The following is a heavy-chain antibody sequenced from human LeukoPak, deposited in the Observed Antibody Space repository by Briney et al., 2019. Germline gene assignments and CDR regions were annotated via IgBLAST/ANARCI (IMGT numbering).Heavy chain of an antibody. CDR1: GRTLTELS. Sequence: ASVKVSCKVSGRTLTELSLHWVRQTPGKGLEWMGGFDPEDGETIYAQKFQGRVTMTEDTYTDTAYMELSSLRSEDTAVYYCATWIQLTDAFHIWGQGTMVTVSS. D-gene: IGHD5-18*01. CDR2: FDPEDGET. CDR3: ATWIQLTDAFHI. V-gene: IGHV1-24*01. J-gene: IGHJ3*02.